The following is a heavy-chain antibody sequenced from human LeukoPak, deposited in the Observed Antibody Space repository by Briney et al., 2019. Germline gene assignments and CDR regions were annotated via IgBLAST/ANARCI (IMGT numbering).Heavy chain of an antibody. CDR3: ARGPSGSYLVDY. J-gene: IGHJ4*02. V-gene: IGHV4-31*03. CDR1: GGSISSGGYA. D-gene: IGHD1-26*01. Sequence: SQTLSLTCTVSGGSISSGGYAWGWIRQHPGKGLEWIGYIYYSGSTYYNPSLKSRFTISVDTSKNQFSLKLSSVTAADTAVYYCARGPSGSYLVDYWGQGTLVTVSS. CDR2: IYYSGST.